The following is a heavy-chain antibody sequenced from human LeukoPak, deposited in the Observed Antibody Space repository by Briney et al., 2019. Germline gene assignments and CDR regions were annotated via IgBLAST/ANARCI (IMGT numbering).Heavy chain of an antibody. CDR1: GFTFSNYA. CDR3: AKGGLIMVRGSYYFDY. D-gene: IGHD3-10*01. J-gene: IGHJ4*02. CDR2: ISSNGGST. V-gene: IGHV3-64D*09. Sequence: GGSLRLSCSASGFTFSNYAMHWVRQAPGKGLEYVSAISSNGGSTYYADSVKGRFTISRDNSKNTLCLQMSSLRAEDTAVYYCAKGGLIMVRGSYYFDYWGQGTLVTVSS.